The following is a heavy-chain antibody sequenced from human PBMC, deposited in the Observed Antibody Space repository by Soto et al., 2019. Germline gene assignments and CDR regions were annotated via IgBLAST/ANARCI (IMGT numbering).Heavy chain of an antibody. CDR3: AHAYGGTSWPNDAFDV. Sequence: QITLKESGPTLVKPTQTLTLTCTFSGFSLSADGVGVGWIRQPPGKALEWLALIYWDDDKRYRPSLKSRLTITMDTSKNQGVLTMTNMDPVDTATYYCAHAYGGTSWPNDAFDVWGQGTVVTVSS. V-gene: IGHV2-5*02. J-gene: IGHJ3*01. CDR1: GFSLSADGVG. CDR2: IYWDDDK. D-gene: IGHD2-2*01.